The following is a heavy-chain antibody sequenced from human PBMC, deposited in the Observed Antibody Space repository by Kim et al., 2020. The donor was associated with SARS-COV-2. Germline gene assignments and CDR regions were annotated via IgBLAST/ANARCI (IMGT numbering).Heavy chain of an antibody. CDR3: ARDTYFYYYGLDV. CDR1: GGSISSYY. CDR2: INYSGST. J-gene: IGHJ6*02. Sequence: SETLSLTCTVSGGSISSYYWSWIRQPPGKGLEWIGYINYSGSTSYNPSLKGRVTISVDTSKNQFSLNLTSVTAADTAVYYCARDTYFYYYGLDVWGQGTT. V-gene: IGHV4-59*01.